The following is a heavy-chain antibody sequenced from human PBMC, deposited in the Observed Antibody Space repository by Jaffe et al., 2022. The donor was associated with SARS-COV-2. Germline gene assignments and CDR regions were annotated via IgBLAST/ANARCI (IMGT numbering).Heavy chain of an antibody. J-gene: IGHJ5*02. CDR2: IYTSGST. CDR3: ATVPAAMGGIDP. CDR1: GGSISSGSYY. V-gene: IGHV4-61*02. Sequence: QVQLQESGPGLVKPSQTLSLTCTVSGGSISSGSYYWSWIRQPAGKGLEWIGRIYTSGSTNYNPSLKSRVTISVDTSKNQFSLKLSSVTAADTAVYYCATVPAAMGGIDPWGQGTLVTVSS. D-gene: IGHD2-2*01.